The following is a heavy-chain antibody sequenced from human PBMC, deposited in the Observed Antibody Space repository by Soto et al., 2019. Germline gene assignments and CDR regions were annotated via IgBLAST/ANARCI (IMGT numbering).Heavy chain of an antibody. CDR3: TRSVTGTTAHFDY. J-gene: IGHJ4*02. CDR2: IRSKSNSYAT. D-gene: IGHD1-7*01. CDR1: GFSIGGPA. V-gene: IGHV3-73*02. Sequence: EVQLVESGGGLVQPGGPRNPPWAAPGFSIGGPACHWAGRPPGKGLEWVGGIRSKSNSYATAYAASVKGRFTISRDDSKNTAYLQMISLKTEDTAVYYCTRSVTGTTAHFDYWGQGTLVTVSS.